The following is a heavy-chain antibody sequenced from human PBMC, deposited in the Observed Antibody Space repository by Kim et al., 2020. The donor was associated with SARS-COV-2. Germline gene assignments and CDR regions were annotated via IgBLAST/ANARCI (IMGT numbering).Heavy chain of an antibody. J-gene: IGHJ4*02. Sequence: SETLSLTCTVSGGSISSYYWSCIRQPPGKGLEWIGYIYYSGSTNYNPSLKSRVTISVDTSKNQFSLKLSSVTAADTAVYYCARHSTSQQAPQYYFDYWGQGTLVTVSS. V-gene: IGHV4-59*08. CDR3: ARHSTSQQAPQYYFDY. CDR1: GGSISSYY. D-gene: IGHD2-2*01. CDR2: IYYSGST.